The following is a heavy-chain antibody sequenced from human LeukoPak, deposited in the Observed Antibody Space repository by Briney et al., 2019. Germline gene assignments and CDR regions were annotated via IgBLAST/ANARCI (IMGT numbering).Heavy chain of an antibody. Sequence: GASVKVSCKASGYTFTSYGISWVRQAPGQGLEWMGWISAYNGNTNYAQKLQGRVTMTTDTSTSTAYMELRSLRSDDTAVYYCARARRVGQLVSWLHRSVWFDPWGQGTLVTVSS. CDR1: GYTFTSYG. J-gene: IGHJ5*02. CDR2: ISAYNGNT. D-gene: IGHD6-13*01. V-gene: IGHV1-18*01. CDR3: ARARRVGQLVSWLHRSVWFDP.